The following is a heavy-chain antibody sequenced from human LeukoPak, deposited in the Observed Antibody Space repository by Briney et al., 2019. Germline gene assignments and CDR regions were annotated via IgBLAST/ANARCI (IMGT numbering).Heavy chain of an antibody. J-gene: IGHJ4*02. D-gene: IGHD3-10*01. CDR1: GFTVSSNY. V-gene: IGHV3-66*01. Sequence: GGSLRLSCAASGFTVSSNYMSWVRQAPGKGLEWVSVIYSGGSTYYADSVKGRFTISRDNSKSTLYLQMNSLRAEDTAVYYCAKVKAVVRGVINTYYFDYWGQGTLVTVSS. CDR2: IYSGGST. CDR3: AKVKAVVRGVINTYYFDY.